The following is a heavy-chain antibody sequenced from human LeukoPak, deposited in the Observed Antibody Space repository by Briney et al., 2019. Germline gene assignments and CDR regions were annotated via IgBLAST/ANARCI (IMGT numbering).Heavy chain of an antibody. CDR1: GFTFSSYA. CDR2: ISYDGSNK. J-gene: IGHJ6*02. Sequence: GRSLRLSCAASGFTFSSYAMHWVRQAPGKGLEWVAVISYDGSNKYYADSVKGRFTISRDNSKNTLYLQMNSLRAEDTAVYYCARDGSRGDGYNLSCYYYYGMDVWGQGTTVTVSS. V-gene: IGHV3-30-3*01. D-gene: IGHD5-24*01. CDR3: ARDGSRGDGYNLSCYYYYGMDV.